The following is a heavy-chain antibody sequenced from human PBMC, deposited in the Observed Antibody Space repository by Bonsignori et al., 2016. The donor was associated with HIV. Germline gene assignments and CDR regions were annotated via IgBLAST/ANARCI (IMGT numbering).Heavy chain of an antibody. D-gene: IGHD6-13*01. V-gene: IGHV3-23*03. Sequence: WIRQPPGKGLEWVSVIYSGSNSTYYADSVKGRFTISRDNSKNTLYLQMNSLRAEDTAVYYCAKLLAAAGIKGDDYWGQGTLVTVSS. CDR2: IYSGSNST. CDR3: AKLLAAAGIKGDDY. J-gene: IGHJ4*02.